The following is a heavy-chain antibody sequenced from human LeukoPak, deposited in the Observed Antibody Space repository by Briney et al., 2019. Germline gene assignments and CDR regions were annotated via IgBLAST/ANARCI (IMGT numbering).Heavy chain of an antibody. CDR1: GDIVSSNSVT. Sequence: SQTLSLTCASSGDIVSSNSVTWNWIRQSPSRGLEWLGRTYYRSTWYNDYAVSVRGRITVNPDTSKNQFSLHLNSVTPEDTAVYYCARRLTQYDCFDPWGQGILVTVSS. CDR2: TYYRSTWYN. J-gene: IGHJ5*02. D-gene: IGHD2-2*01. V-gene: IGHV6-1*01. CDR3: ARRLTQYDCFDP.